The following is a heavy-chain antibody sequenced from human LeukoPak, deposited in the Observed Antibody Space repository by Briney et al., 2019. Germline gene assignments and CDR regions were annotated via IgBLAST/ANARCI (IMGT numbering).Heavy chain of an antibody. CDR3: ARPIDNGAGSYYFEY. CDR2: IWYDGSKK. Sequence: GRSLRLSCAASGFTFSSYGMHWVRQAPGKGLEWVAVIWYDGSKKYYADSVKGRFTISRDNSKNTLYLQMNSLRAEDTAVYCCARPIDNGAGSYYFEYWGQGTLVTVSS. D-gene: IGHD3-10*01. CDR1: GFTFSSYG. V-gene: IGHV3-33*01. J-gene: IGHJ4*02.